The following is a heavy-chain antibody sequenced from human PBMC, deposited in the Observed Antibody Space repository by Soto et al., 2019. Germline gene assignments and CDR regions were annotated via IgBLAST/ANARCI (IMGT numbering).Heavy chain of an antibody. Sequence: EVQLVESGGGLVKPGGSLRLSCAASGFTFSSYSMNWVRQAPGKGLEWVSSISCSTSYIYYADSVKGRFTISRDNAKNSLYLQMNSLRAEDTAVYYCARVVVYCDPYYSYGMDAWGQGTTVTVS. CDR2: ISCSTSYI. V-gene: IGHV3-21*01. D-gene: IGHD3-22*01. CDR1: GFTFSSYS. J-gene: IGHJ6*02. CDR3: ARVVVYCDPYYSYGMDA.